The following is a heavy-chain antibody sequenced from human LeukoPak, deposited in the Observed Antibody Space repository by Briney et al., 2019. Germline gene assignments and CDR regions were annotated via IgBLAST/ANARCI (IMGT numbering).Heavy chain of an antibody. D-gene: IGHD6-13*01. J-gene: IGHJ4*02. V-gene: IGHV3-72*01. CDR3: ARGSWSFDY. Sequence: GGTLRLSCAASGFTFSDHYMDWVRQAPGKGLEWVGRTRNKAHSYTTEYAASVKGRFTISRDDSKNSLNLQMNSLKTEDTAVYYCARGSWSFDYWGQGTLATVSS. CDR2: TRNKAHSYTT. CDR1: GFTFSDHY.